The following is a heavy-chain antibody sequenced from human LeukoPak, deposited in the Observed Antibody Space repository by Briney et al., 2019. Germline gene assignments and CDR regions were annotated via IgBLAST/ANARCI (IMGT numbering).Heavy chain of an antibody. CDR3: ARAPSGYDPYFDY. Sequence: PGGSLRLSCTASGFTFSIYSINWVRQAPGKGLEGVSSISSSSDYIYYADSLKGRFTISRDNAKNSLYLQMNSLRAEDTAVYYCARAPSGYDPYFDYWGQGTLVTVSS. D-gene: IGHD5-12*01. CDR2: ISSSSDYI. J-gene: IGHJ4*02. CDR1: GFTFSIYS. V-gene: IGHV3-21*01.